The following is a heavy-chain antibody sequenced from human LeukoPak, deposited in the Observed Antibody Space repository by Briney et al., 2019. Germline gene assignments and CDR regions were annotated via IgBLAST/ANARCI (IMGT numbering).Heavy chain of an antibody. V-gene: IGHV4-38-2*02. Sequence: SETLSLTCTVSGYSISSGYYWGWIRQPPGKGLEWIGSIYHSGSTYYNPSLKSRVTISVDTSKNQFSLKLRSVTAADTAVYYCASHPYSEVGRVDYWGQGTLVTVSS. CDR1: GYSISSGYY. CDR2: IYHSGST. J-gene: IGHJ4*02. CDR3: ASHPYSEVGRVDY. D-gene: IGHD3-10*01.